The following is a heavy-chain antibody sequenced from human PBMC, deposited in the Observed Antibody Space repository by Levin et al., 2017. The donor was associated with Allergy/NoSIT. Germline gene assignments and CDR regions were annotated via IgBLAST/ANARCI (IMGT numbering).Heavy chain of an antibody. V-gene: IGHV7-4-1*02. Sequence: ASVKVSCKASGYTFSNYAMNWVRQAPGQGLEWMGWINTNTGNPTYAQGFTGRFVFSLDTSVSTAYLQISSLKAEDTAVSYCSRDLRGYSYNYGVYWGQGTLVTVSS. J-gene: IGHJ4*02. D-gene: IGHD5-18*01. CDR2: INTNTGNP. CDR1: GYTFSNYA. CDR3: SRDLRGYSYNYGVY.